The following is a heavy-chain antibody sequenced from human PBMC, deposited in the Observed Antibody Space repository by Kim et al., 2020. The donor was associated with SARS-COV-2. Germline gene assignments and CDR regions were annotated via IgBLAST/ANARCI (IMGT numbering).Heavy chain of an antibody. D-gene: IGHD3-16*01. J-gene: IGHJ4*02. V-gene: IGHV5-51*01. CDR3: ARSAGPYDYYFDY. Sequence: YRPSFQGKVPISADKSTTTACLQWSSLKASDTAMYYCARSAGPYDYYFDYWGQGTLVTVSS.